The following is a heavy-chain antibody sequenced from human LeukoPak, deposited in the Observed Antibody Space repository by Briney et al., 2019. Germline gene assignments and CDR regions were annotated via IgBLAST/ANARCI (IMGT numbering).Heavy chain of an antibody. CDR2: ISYSGDT. Sequence: SETLSLTCTVSGDSITNVNYFWGWFRQPPGKGLEWPGTISYSGDTHYSPSLKSRLTISMDTSKSQFSLKLTSVTAADSAVYYCARVFDSWGQGTLVTVSS. V-gene: IGHV4-39*07. J-gene: IGHJ4*02. CDR3: ARVFDS. CDR1: GDSITNVNYF.